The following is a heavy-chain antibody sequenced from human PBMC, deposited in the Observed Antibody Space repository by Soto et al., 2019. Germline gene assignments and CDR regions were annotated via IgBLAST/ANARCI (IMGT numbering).Heavy chain of an antibody. CDR1: GFTFSSYA. D-gene: IGHD2-15*01. J-gene: IGHJ4*02. CDR2: ISGSGGST. V-gene: IGHV3-23*01. CDR3: AKDNAVVPYYFDY. Sequence: PVGSLRLSCAASGFTFSSYAMSWVRQAPGKGLEWVSAISGSGGSTYYADSVKGRFTISRDNSKNTLYLQMNSLRAEDTAVYYCAKDNAVVPYYFDYWGQGTLVTVSS.